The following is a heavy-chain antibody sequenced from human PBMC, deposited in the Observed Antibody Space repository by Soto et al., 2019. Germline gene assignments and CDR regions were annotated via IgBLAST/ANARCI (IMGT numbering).Heavy chain of an antibody. CDR2: IYYSGST. V-gene: IGHV4-31*03. D-gene: IGHD3-10*01. CDR1: GGSISSGGYY. J-gene: IGHJ5*02. CDR3: ASGVNSGSYYIRWFDP. Sequence: SETLSLTCTVSGGSISSGGYYWSWIRQHPGKGLEWIGYIYYSGSTYYNPSLKSRVTMSVDTSKNQFSLKLSSVTAADTAVYYCASGVNSGSYYIRWFDPWGQGTLVTVSS.